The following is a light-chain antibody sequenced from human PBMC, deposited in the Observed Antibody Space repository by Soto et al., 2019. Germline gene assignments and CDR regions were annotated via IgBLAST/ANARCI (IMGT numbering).Light chain of an antibody. V-gene: IGKV3-15*01. CDR2: AAS. CDR1: QSFSNH. J-gene: IGKJ4*01. CDR3: QQYNNWPLT. Sequence: ETVMTQSPATLSVSPGERVTLSCRASQSFSNHLAWFQQKPGQAPSLLIYAASTRATGIPARFSGSASGTEFTLTISSLQSEDFAVYYCQQYNNWPLTFGGGTKVEI.